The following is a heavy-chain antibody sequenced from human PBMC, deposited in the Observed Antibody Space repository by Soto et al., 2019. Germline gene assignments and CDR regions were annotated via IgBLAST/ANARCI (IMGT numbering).Heavy chain of an antibody. J-gene: IGHJ4*02. CDR2: IDTPGSS. CDR1: GDSTSTYS. Sequence: QVPLQESGPGLVKPSETLSLTCTFSGDSTSTYSWNWIRQPAGKGLEWIGRIDTPGSSNYNPSLESRVGISVDTSKDEFFLKLSSVTAADTAVYYCAGAAYNYGPFDSWGQGTLVTVSS. CDR3: AGAAYNYGPFDS. D-gene: IGHD5-18*01. V-gene: IGHV4-4*07.